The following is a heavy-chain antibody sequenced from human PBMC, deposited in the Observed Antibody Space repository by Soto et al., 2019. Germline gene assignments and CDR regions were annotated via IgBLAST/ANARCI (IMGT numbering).Heavy chain of an antibody. J-gene: IGHJ5*02. CDR1: GYTFTSYG. Sequence: QVQLVQSGAEVKKPGTSVKVSCKASGYTFTSYGISWMRQAPGQGLEWMGWISPYNGNTNYAQNLQGRVTMTTDTSTSTAYMELRSLRSDDTAVYYCARDRRYNWNYGWFDPWGQGTLVTVSS. D-gene: IGHD1-7*01. CDR3: ARDRRYNWNYGWFDP. V-gene: IGHV1-18*01. CDR2: ISPYNGNT.